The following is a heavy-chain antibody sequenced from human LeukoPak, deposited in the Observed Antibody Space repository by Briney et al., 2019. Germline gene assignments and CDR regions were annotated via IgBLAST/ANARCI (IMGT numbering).Heavy chain of an antibody. Sequence: ASVKVSCKASGYTFTSYGISWVRQAPGQGLEWMGWISAYNGNTNYAQKLQGRVTMTTDTSTSTAYMELRSLRSDDTAVYYCARDPYCGGDRYSGWFDQLCQGTLVTVSS. J-gene: IGHJ5*02. CDR2: ISAYNGNT. CDR1: GYTFTSYG. V-gene: IGHV1-18*01. CDR3: ARDPYCGGDRYSGWFDQ. D-gene: IGHD2-21*02.